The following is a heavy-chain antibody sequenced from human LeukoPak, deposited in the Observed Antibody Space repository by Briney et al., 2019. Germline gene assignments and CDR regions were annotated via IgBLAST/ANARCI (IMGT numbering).Heavy chain of an antibody. D-gene: IGHD3-10*01. Sequence: PGGSLRLSCGASGFTFSDYYMSWIRQAPGKGLEWVSYISSRGTTVYYADSVKGRFTISRDNAKNSLYLQMNSLRAEDTAVYYCARGSPYFYGTDLDYWGQGTLVTVSS. CDR2: ISSRGTTV. CDR3: ARGSPYFYGTDLDY. CDR1: GFTFSDYY. V-gene: IGHV3-11*04. J-gene: IGHJ4*02.